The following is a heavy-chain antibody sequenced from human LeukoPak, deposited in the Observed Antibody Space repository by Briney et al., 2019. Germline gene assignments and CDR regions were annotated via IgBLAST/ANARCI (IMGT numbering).Heavy chain of an antibody. CDR1: GFTLSNYW. CDR3: ARVVNFYGMDV. J-gene: IGHJ6*02. V-gene: IGHV3-74*01. Sequence: PPGGSLRLSCADSGFTLSNYWVHWVRQPPGKGLVWVSRINPDGGITNYADSVRGRFTISRDNAKNTLYLQMNSLRAEDTAVYYCARVVNFYGMDVWGQGTTVTVSS. CDR2: INPDGGIT. D-gene: IGHD4-23*01.